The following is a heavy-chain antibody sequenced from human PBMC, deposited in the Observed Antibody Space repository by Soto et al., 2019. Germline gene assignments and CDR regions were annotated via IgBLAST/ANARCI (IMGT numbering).Heavy chain of an antibody. Sequence: EVQLVESGGGLVQPGGSLRLSCVTSGFILSDCAMNWVRQAPGKGLEWVSYISSSSSVIDYADSVKGRFTVSRDNARNSLYLQTNSLRAEDTAVYYCARDLSWGSNWYYYMDVWGKGTTVTVSS. CDR1: GFILSDCA. V-gene: IGHV3-48*01. D-gene: IGHD7-27*01. J-gene: IGHJ6*03. CDR2: ISSSSSVI. CDR3: ARDLSWGSNWYYYMDV.